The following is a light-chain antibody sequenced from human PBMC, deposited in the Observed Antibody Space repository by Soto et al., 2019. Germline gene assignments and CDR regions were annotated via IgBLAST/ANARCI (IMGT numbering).Light chain of an antibody. CDR2: GAS. CDR3: QQYNNWPRT. V-gene: IGKV3-15*01. J-gene: IGKJ1*01. CDR1: QSLNSN. Sequence: EIVMTQSPATLSVSPGERATLSCRATQSLNSNLAWYQQKPGQAPRLLIYGASTRATGIPARFSGSGSGTESTLTISSLQSEDFAVYYCQQYNNWPRTFGQGTKVDIK.